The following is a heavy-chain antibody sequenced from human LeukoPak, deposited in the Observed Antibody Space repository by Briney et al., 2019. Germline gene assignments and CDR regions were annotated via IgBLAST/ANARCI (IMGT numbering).Heavy chain of an antibody. J-gene: IGHJ6*03. D-gene: IGHD1-26*01. Sequence: ASVKVSCKTSGYTFSDYGISWVRQAPGQGLEVMGWISGYNGNTDYAEKFQGRVTMTTDTSTSTAYMELRSLRSDDTAVYYCARFRGANYMDVWGKGTTVTVSS. CDR3: ARFRGANYMDV. CDR1: GYTFSDYG. CDR2: ISGYNGNT. V-gene: IGHV1-18*01.